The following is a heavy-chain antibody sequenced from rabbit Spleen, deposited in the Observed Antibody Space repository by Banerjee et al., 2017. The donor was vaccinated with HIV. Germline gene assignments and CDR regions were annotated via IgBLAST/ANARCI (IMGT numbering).Heavy chain of an antibody. V-gene: IGHV1S40*01. CDR2: INTATGKA. CDR1: GFSFSSSDY. CDR3: ARTSSTSYWYFTL. J-gene: IGHJ4*01. Sequence: QSLEESGGDLVKPGASLTLTCTASGFSFSSSDYMCWVRQAPGKGLEWIGCINTATGKAVYASWAKGRFTISTTSSTTVTLRRSSLTAADTATYLCARTSSTSYWYFTLWGPGTLVTVS. D-gene: IGHD1-1*01.